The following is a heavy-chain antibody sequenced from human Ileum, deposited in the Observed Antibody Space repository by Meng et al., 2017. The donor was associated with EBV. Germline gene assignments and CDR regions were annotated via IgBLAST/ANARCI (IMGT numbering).Heavy chain of an antibody. CDR2: IYYSGRT. V-gene: IGHV4-39*01. Sequence: QLRLKESGPGLVKPSETLSLTCTVSGGPINSSSYYWGWIRQPPGKGLEWIGSIYYSGRTYYNPSLKSRVTISVDTSKNQFSLKLSSVTAADTAVYYCARPIAAAGWFDPWGQGTLVTVSS. J-gene: IGHJ5*02. CDR3: ARPIAAAGWFDP. CDR1: GGPINSSSYY. D-gene: IGHD6-13*01.